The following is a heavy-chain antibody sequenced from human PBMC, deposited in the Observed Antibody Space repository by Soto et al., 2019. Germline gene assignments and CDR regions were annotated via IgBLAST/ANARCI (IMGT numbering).Heavy chain of an antibody. CDR1: GFTFTSSA. V-gene: IGHV1-58*02. Sequence: ASVKVSCKASGFTFTSSAMQWVRQARGQRLEWIGWIVVGSGNTNYAQKFQERVTITRDMSTSTAYMELSSLRSEDTAVYYCAADHGVLRYFDWLSPSGMDVWGQGTTVTVSS. J-gene: IGHJ6*02. CDR2: IVVGSGNT. CDR3: AADHGVLRYFDWLSPSGMDV. D-gene: IGHD3-9*01.